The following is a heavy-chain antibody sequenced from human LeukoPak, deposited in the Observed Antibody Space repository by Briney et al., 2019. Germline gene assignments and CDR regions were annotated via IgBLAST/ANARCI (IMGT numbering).Heavy chain of an antibody. CDR1: GFTFSDYY. D-gene: IGHD3-10*01. Sequence: GGSLRLSCAASGFTFSDYYMCWIRQAPGKGLEWVSYISSRGSPIYYADSVKGRFTISRDNARNSLYLQMNSLRAADTAVYYCVREMSYYDSGTYYNSFDYWGQGTLVTVSS. J-gene: IGHJ4*02. V-gene: IGHV3-11*01. CDR3: VREMSYYDSGTYYNSFDY. CDR2: ISSRGSPI.